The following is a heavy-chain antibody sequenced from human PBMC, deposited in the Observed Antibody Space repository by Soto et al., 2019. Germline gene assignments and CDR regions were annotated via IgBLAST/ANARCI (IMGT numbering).Heavy chain of an antibody. CDR3: EKNGQPPYYYYGLDV. V-gene: IGHV1-18*01. D-gene: IGHD2-8*01. CDR2: ISGYNGDT. J-gene: IGHJ6*02. Sequence: QGHLVQSGAEVKKPGASVKVSCKTSAYTFTRYGISWVRQAPGQGLEWMGWISGYNGDTNYAQNRQDRVTXTXAXSXXTAYMERRSLTSDDTAVYYCEKNGQPPYYYYGLDVWGQGTTVTVSS. CDR1: AYTFTRYG.